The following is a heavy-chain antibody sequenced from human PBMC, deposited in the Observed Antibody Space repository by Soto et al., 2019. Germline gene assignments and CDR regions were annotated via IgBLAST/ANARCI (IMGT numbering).Heavy chain of an antibody. D-gene: IGHD2-15*01. V-gene: IGHV1-3*01. Sequence: QVQLVQSGAEVKKPGASVKVSCKASGYTFTSYAMHWVRQAPGQRLEWMGWINAGNGNTKYSQKFQGRVTITRDTSSSTAYMELSSLRSEDTAVYYCARGPGGPDGPGDYWGQGTLVTVSS. CDR3: ARGPGGPDGPGDY. CDR1: GYTFTSYA. J-gene: IGHJ4*02. CDR2: INAGNGNT.